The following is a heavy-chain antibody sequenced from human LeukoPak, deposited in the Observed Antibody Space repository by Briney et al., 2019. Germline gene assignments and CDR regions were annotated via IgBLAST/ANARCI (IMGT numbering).Heavy chain of an antibody. CDR2: IYYSGST. V-gene: IGHV4-59*01. Sequence: SETLSLTCTVSGGSISSYYWSWIRQPPGKGLEWIGYIYYSGSTNYNPSLKSRVTISVDTSKNQFSLKLSSVTAADTAVYYCAREGYSYGYYYYGMDVWGQGTTVTVSS. D-gene: IGHD5-18*01. J-gene: IGHJ6*02. CDR3: AREGYSYGYYYYGMDV. CDR1: GGSISSYY.